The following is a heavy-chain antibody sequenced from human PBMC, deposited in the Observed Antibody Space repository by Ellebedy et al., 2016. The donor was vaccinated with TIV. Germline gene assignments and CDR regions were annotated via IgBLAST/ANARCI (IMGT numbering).Heavy chain of an antibody. CDR1: GYTFTNYG. V-gene: IGHV1-18*01. D-gene: IGHD2-2*01. CDR2: ISGNNGYR. CDR3: ARRGGECRDSDCYAIPVFDY. J-gene: IGHJ4*02. Sequence: AASVKVSCKASGYTFTNYGINWVRQAPGQGPEWMGWISGNNGYRKYAQKLQGRVTMTTETSTSTAYMELRSLRSDDTAVYYCARRGGECRDSDCYAIPVFDYWGQGTLVTVSS.